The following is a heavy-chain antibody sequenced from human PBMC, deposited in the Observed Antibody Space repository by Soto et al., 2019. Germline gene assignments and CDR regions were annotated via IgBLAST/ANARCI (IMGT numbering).Heavy chain of an antibody. D-gene: IGHD6-13*01. CDR2: IYYSGST. V-gene: IGHV4-59*01. CDR3: AIQYSSPGYSDL. Sequence: PSETLSLTCTVPGGSISSYYWSWIRQPPGKGLEWIGYIYYSGSTNYNPSLKSRVTISVDTSKNQFSLKLSSVTAADTAVYYCAIQYSSPGYSDLWGRGTLVTVSS. CDR1: GGSISSYY. J-gene: IGHJ2*01.